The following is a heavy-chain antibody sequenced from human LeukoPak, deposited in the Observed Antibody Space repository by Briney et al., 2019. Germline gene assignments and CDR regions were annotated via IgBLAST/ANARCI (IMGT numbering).Heavy chain of an antibody. Sequence: GASVKMSCRASGYTSTGAYMHWVRQAPGQGLEWMGWINPNTGVTNYTQKFQGRVTMTRGTSISTDYTELRRPRSDDTAAYYTARDPSSSFDYWGQGTLVTVSS. V-gene: IGHV1-2*02. J-gene: IGHJ4*02. CDR1: GYTSTGAY. CDR3: ARDPSSSFDY. CDR2: INPNTGVT. D-gene: IGHD6-6*01.